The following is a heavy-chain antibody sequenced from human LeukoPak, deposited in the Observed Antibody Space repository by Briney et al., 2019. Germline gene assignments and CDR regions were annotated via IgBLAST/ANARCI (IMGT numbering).Heavy chain of an antibody. CDR2: INTGGFTI. CDR1: GFTFSSYE. J-gene: IGHJ5*02. D-gene: IGHD3-10*01. V-gene: IGHV3-48*03. Sequence: PGGSLRLSCAASGFTFSSYEMNWVRQAPGKGLEWVSYINTGGFTIYYADSVKGRFTISRDNAKNSLYLQMNSLRAEGTAVYYCARGASGIGGIRFDPWGQGTLVTVSS. CDR3: ARGASGIGGIRFDP.